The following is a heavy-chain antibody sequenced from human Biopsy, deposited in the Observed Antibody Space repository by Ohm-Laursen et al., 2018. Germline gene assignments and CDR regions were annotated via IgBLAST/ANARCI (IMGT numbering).Heavy chain of an antibody. D-gene: IGHD4-17*01. CDR1: GYTFITYY. J-gene: IGHJ5*02. CDR2: INPSGGST. CDR3: ARLAQIYGDSPFDP. V-gene: IGHV1-46*01. Sequence: ASVKVSCKTFGYTFITYYVNWVRQAPGQGLEWMGKINPSGGSTSYAQKFQGRVTMTRDTSTTTVYMELSSLRSEDTAVYYCARLAQIYGDSPFDPWGQGTLVTVSS.